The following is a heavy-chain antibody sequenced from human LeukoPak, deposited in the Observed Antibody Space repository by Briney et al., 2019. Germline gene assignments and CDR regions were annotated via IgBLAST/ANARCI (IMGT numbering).Heavy chain of an antibody. CDR2: MYYSGST. V-gene: IGHV4-39*01. CDR1: GVYISSSSYY. D-gene: IGHD2-8*01. J-gene: IGHJ5*02. Sequence: SETLSLTCTVSGVYISSSSYYWGWIRQPPGENLEWIGRMYYSGSTYYNPSLKSRVTISVDTSNNQFSLKLSSVTAADTAVYYCARLGYCTNAVCYNWFDPWGQGTLVTVSS. CDR3: ARLGYCTNAVCYNWFDP.